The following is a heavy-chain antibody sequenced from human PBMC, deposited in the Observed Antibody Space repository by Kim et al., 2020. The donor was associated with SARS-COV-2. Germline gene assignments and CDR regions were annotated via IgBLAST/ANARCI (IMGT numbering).Heavy chain of an antibody. Sequence: ASVKVSCKASGYTFTSYDINWVRQATGQGLEWMGWMNPNSGNTDYAQKFQGRVIMTRNTSISTAYMELSSLRSEDTAVYYCARGRVFTIFGVVITTGGWFDPWGQGTLVTVSS. D-gene: IGHD3-3*01. V-gene: IGHV1-8*01. CDR3: ARGRVFTIFGVVITTGGWFDP. CDR1: GYTFTSYD. CDR2: MNPNSGNT. J-gene: IGHJ5*02.